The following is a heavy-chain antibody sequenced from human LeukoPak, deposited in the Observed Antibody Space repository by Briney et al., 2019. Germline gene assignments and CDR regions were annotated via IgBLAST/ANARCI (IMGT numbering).Heavy chain of an antibody. D-gene: IGHD6-13*01. CDR3: ARVVSIAAADYYYYYYMDV. J-gene: IGHJ6*03. CDR2: IYTSGST. V-gene: IGHV4-61*02. CDR1: GYSISSDYY. Sequence: SETPSLTCTVSGYSISSDYYWSWIRQPAGKGLEWIGRIYTSGSTSYNPSLKSRVTISVDTSKNQFSLKLSSVTAADTAVYYCARVVSIAAADYYYYYYMDVWGKGTTVTVSS.